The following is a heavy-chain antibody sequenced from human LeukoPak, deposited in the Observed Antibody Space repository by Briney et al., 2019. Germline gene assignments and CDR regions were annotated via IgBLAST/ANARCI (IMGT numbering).Heavy chain of an antibody. V-gene: IGHV1-69*13. D-gene: IGHD1-1*01. J-gene: IGHJ3*02. CDR3: ARYKDAFDI. CDR1: GYTFTSYY. CDR2: IIPIFGTA. Sequence: SVKVSCKASGYTFTSYYMRWVRQAPGQGLEWMGGIIPIFGTANYAQKFQGRVTITADESTSTAYMKLSSLRSEDTAVYYCARYKDAFDIWGQGTMVTVSS.